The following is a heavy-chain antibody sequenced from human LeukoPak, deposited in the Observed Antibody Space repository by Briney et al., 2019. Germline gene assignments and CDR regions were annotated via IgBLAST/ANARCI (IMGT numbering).Heavy chain of an antibody. Sequence: SVKVSCKASGYTFTGYYMHWVRQAPGQGLEGMGWINPNSGGTNYAQKFQGRVTMTRDTSIGTAYMELSRLRSDDTAVYYCARDLRSRSSSWDFDYWGQGTLVTVSS. J-gene: IGHJ4*02. V-gene: IGHV1-2*02. D-gene: IGHD6-13*01. CDR2: INPNSGGT. CDR1: GYTFTGYY. CDR3: ARDLRSRSSSWDFDY.